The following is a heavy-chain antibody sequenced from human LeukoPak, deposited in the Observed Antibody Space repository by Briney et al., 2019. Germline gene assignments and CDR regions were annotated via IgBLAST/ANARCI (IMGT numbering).Heavy chain of an antibody. CDR2: ISWNSGSI. CDR1: GFTFDDYA. CDR3: AKDSSSTWFGGDSK. J-gene: IGHJ4*02. D-gene: IGHD3-10*01. V-gene: IGHV3-9*01. Sequence: QTGGSLRLSCAASGFTFDDYAMHWVRQAPGKGLEWVSGISWNSGSIGYADSVKGRFTISRDNAKNSLYLQMNSLRAEDTAVYYCAKDSSSTWFGGDSKWGQGTLVTVSS.